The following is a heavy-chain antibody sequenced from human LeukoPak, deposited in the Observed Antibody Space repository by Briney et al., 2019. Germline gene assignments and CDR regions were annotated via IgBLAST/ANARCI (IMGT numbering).Heavy chain of an antibody. V-gene: IGHV3-23*01. CDR2: ISGSGGST. CDR1: GFTFSSYA. J-gene: IGHJ3*02. CDR3: AKGRSAWLNAFDI. D-gene: IGHD6-19*01. Sequence: PGGSLRLSCAASGFTFSSYAMSWVRQAPGKGLEWVSAISGSGGSTYYADSVKGRFTISRDNSKNTLYLQMDSLRAEDTAVYFCAKGRSAWLNAFDIWGQGTMVTVSS.